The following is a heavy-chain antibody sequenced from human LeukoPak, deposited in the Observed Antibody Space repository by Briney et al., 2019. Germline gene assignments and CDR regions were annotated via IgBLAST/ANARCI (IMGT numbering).Heavy chain of an antibody. CDR3: ARDSGYWLY. Sequence: SETLSLTCTDSGDSITSGSYYWGWIRQTPGKGLEWIGNIYSSGSTSFNPSLKSRITMSVDTSKNQFSLKLNSVTAADTAVYFCARDSGYWLYWGQGTLVTVSS. V-gene: IGHV4-39*07. D-gene: IGHD3-22*01. J-gene: IGHJ4*02. CDR1: GDSITSGSYY. CDR2: IYSSGST.